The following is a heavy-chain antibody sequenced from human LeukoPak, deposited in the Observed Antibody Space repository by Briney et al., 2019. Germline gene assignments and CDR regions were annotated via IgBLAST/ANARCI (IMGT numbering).Heavy chain of an antibody. CDR3: ARGGYSGYVARFDP. Sequence: SETLSLTCTVSGGSISSGSYYGSWIRQPAGKGLEWIGRTYTSGSTNYNPSLKSRVTISVDTSKNQFSLKLSSVTAADPAVYYCARGGYSGYVARFDPWGRGTLVTVSS. J-gene: IGHJ5*02. D-gene: IGHD5-12*01. V-gene: IGHV4-61*02. CDR2: TYTSGST. CDR1: GGSISSGSYY.